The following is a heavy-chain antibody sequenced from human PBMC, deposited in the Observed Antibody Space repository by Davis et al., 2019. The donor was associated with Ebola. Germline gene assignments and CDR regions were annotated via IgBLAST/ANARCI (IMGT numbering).Heavy chain of an antibody. V-gene: IGHV1-2*06. CDR2: INPNSGGT. D-gene: IGHD2-15*01. Sequence: ASVKVSCKASGYTFTGYYMHWVRQAPGQGLEWMGRINPNSGGTNYAQKFQGRVTMTRDTSTSTVYMELSSLRSEDTAVYYCARVLSAPLGYCSGGSCYRRAHDAFDIWGQGTMVTVSS. CDR1: GYTFTGYY. CDR3: ARVLSAPLGYCSGGSCYRRAHDAFDI. J-gene: IGHJ3*02.